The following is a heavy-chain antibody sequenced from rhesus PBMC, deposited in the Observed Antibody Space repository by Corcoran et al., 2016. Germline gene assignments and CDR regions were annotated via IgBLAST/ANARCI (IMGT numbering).Heavy chain of an antibody. Sequence: QVQLQESGPGLVKPSETLSLTCSFPGGPISSPNWWTWIRQPPGKGLEWIGYIMCSRGSTYYHPSLTSRVTLSVDTSTNQLSLKLSSVTAAGTAVYYCARVWVYSGSWTHFDYWGQGVLVTVSS. CDR3: ARVWVYSGSWTHFDY. J-gene: IGHJ4*01. CDR2: IMCSRGST. CDR1: GGPISSPNW. D-gene: IGHD6-25*01. V-gene: IGHV4-65*01.